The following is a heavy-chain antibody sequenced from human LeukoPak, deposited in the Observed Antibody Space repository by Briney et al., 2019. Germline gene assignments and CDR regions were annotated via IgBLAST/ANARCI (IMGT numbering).Heavy chain of an antibody. CDR2: INHSGST. CDR3: ARGPIGTAMAYYYYYYMDV. V-gene: IGHV4-34*01. Sequence: SETLSLTCTVSGGSISSYYWSWIRQPPGKGLEWIGEINHSGSTNYNPSLKSRVTISVDTSKNQFSLKLSSVTAADTAVYYCARGPIGTAMAYYYYYYMDVWGKGTTVTVSS. J-gene: IGHJ6*03. D-gene: IGHD5-18*01. CDR1: GGSISSYY.